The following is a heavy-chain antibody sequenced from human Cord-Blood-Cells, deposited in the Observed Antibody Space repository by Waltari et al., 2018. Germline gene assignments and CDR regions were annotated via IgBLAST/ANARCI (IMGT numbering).Heavy chain of an antibody. V-gene: IGHV4-30-4*01. CDR3: ARDYAWYSSSWYPQPGAFDI. CDR1: VGSISRGDYY. CDR2: IYYSGST. Sequence: QLQLQESGPGLVKPSQTLSLTCTVSVGSISRGDYYWSWIRQPPGKGLEWIGYIYYSGSTYYNPSLKSRVTISVDTSKNQFSLKLSSVTAADTAVYYCARDYAWYSSSWYPQPGAFDIWGQGTMVTVSS. J-gene: IGHJ3*02. D-gene: IGHD6-13*01.